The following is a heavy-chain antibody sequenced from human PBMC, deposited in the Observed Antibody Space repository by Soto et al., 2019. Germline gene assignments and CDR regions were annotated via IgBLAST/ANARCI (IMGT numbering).Heavy chain of an antibody. D-gene: IGHD2-15*01. V-gene: IGHV1-2*04. CDR2: INPNTGDT. J-gene: IGHJ1*01. CDR3: ARGGPRVVAAIQH. Sequence: ASVKVSCKASGYTFIGYYMHWVRQAPGQGLEWMGWINPNTGDTKYAQKIEGWVTMTRDTSISTTYMELSRLRSDDTALYYCARGGPRVVAAIQHWGQGTLVTVSS. CDR1: GYTFIGYY.